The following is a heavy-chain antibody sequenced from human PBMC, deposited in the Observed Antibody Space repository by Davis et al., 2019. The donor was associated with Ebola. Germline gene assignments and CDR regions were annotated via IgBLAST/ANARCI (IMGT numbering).Heavy chain of an antibody. CDR3: ARVTEGYYYGMDV. Sequence: GESLKISCAASGFTFSSYWMNWVRQAPGKGLEWVSYISSSGSTIYYADSVKGRFTISRDNAKNSLYLQMNSLRAEDTAVYYCARVTEGYYYGMDVWGQGTTVTVSS. CDR2: ISSSGSTI. CDR1: GFTFSSYW. J-gene: IGHJ6*02. V-gene: IGHV3-48*04.